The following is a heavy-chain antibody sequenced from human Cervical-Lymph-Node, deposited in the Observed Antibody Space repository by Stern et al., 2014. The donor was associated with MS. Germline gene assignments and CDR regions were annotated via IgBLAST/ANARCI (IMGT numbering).Heavy chain of an antibody. CDR2: ISAYNGYT. CDR1: GYTITSHG. V-gene: IGHV1-18*01. D-gene: IGHD3-10*01. J-gene: IGHJ6*02. Sequence: VHLGESGAEVKKPGASVKVSCKASGYTITSHGISWVRQAPGQGLEGMGWISAYNGYTNYAQKLKGRVIMTTDTSTNISYMELRTLRSADTAVYYCAREGRLVRGCLHYYDGMDVWGQGTTVTVSS. CDR3: AREGRLVRGCLHYYDGMDV.